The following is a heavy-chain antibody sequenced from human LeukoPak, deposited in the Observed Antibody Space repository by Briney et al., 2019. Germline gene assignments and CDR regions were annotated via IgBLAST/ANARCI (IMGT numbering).Heavy chain of an antibody. J-gene: IGHJ4*02. D-gene: IGHD1-1*01. CDR3: ARHSLPGTTPFDY. Sequence: GASVKVSCKASGYTFITYYMHWVRQAPAQGLEWMGVINPSGGSTSYAQRFQGRVTMTRDTSTSTFYMELSSLRSEDTAVYYCARHSLPGTTPFDYWGQGTLVTVSS. V-gene: IGHV1-46*01. CDR1: GYTFITYY. CDR2: INPSGGST.